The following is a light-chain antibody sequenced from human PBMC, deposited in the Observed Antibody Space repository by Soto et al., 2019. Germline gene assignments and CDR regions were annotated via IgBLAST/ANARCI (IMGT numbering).Light chain of an antibody. CDR3: QQYNNWPRT. J-gene: IGKJ1*01. CDR2: GAS. Sequence: EIVMTQFPATLSVSPGERADLSCRASQSVSSNLAWYQQKPGQAPRLLIYGASSRATGVPDRFSGSGSGTDFTLTISRLETEDFAVYYCQQYNNWPRTFGQGTKGDIK. CDR1: QSVSSN. V-gene: IGKV3D-15*01.